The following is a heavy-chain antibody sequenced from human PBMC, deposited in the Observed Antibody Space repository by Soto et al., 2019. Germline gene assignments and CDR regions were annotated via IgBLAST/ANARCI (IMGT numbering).Heavy chain of an antibody. Sequence: QVQLQESGPGLVKPSETLSLTCTVSGGSVSSGSYYWSWIRQPPGKGLEWIGNIYYSGSTNYNPTLKSRVNISVDTSKNQFSLKLSSVTAADTAVYYCARVGWEDDSSGSFDCWGQGTLVTVSS. V-gene: IGHV4-61*01. J-gene: IGHJ4*02. CDR3: ARVGWEDDSSGSFDC. CDR1: GGSVSSGSYY. D-gene: IGHD3-22*01. CDR2: IYYSGST.